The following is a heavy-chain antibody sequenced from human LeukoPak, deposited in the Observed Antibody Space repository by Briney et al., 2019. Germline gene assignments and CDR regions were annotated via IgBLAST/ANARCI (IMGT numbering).Heavy chain of an antibody. Sequence: GGSLRLSCAASGFTFDDYAMHWVRQAPGKGLEWVAGISWNSGSIGYADSVKGRFTISRDNAKNSLYLQMNSLRVEDTAVYYCTRDANHYGGMDVWGQGTRVTVSS. CDR3: TRDANHYGGMDV. V-gene: IGHV3-9*01. CDR2: ISWNSGSI. J-gene: IGHJ6*02. CDR1: GFTFDDYA.